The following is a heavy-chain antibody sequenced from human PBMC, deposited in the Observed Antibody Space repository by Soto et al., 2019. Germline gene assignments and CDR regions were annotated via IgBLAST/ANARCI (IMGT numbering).Heavy chain of an antibody. CDR3: ALRYCSRTTFPPLNSYFYMVL. V-gene: IGHV3-23*01. J-gene: IGHJ6*03. CDR1: GLSLSNYA. CDR2: ISGSGGTT. D-gene: IGHD2-2*01. Sequence: GGSLRLSCSASGLSLSNYAMTWVRQAQGKGQEWVSGISGSGGTTFYAGSVKGRFAISRDNSKNTLYLQMNSLRAEDTALYYCALRYCSRTTFPPLNSYFYMVLRCKGPPVTVFS.